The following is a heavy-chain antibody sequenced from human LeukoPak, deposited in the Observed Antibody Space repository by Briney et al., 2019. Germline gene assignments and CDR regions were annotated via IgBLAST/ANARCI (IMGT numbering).Heavy chain of an antibody. D-gene: IGHD2-15*01. V-gene: IGHV3-23*01. CDR3: AKGRCSGGSCYRGDYYGMDV. Sequence: GGSLRLSCAASGFTFSSYAMSWVRQAPGKGLEWVSAISGSGGSTYHADSVKGRFTISRDNSKNTLYLQMNSLRAEDTAVYYCAKGRCSGGSCYRGDYYGMDVWGQGTTVTVSS. CDR2: ISGSGGST. CDR1: GFTFSSYA. J-gene: IGHJ6*02.